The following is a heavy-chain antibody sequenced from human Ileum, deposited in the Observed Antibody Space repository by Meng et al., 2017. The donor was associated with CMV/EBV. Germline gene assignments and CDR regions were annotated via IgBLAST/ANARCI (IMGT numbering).Heavy chain of an antibody. CDR1: GFDVSSNY. D-gene: IGHD3-22*01. Sequence: GESLKISCAASGFDVSSNYMSWVRQAPGKGLEWLSVIYSSGSTFYAGSVEGRFTISRDNSKNTLFLQMTSLRSAATTVYYCARGWGGQYKDSNHLWGRGTT. J-gene: IGHJ6*01. CDR3: ARGWGGQYKDSNHL. CDR2: IYSSGST. V-gene: IGHV3-53*01.